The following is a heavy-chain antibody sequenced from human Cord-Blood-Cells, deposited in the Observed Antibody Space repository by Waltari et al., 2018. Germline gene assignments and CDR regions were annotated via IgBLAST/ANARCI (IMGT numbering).Heavy chain of an antibody. D-gene: IGHD3-16*01. V-gene: IGHV1-46*01. CDR2: INPRGGST. CDR1: GYTFTSYY. CDR3: ARDFGDQDGFDY. J-gene: IGHJ3*01. Sequence: QVQLVQSGAEVKKPGASVKVSCKASGYTFTSYYMPWVRQAPGQGLGWMGKINPRGGSTSYDKKVQGRVNMTRDTFTSKGYMELSSLGSEDTAVYYCARDFGDQDGFDYWGQGTMVTVSS.